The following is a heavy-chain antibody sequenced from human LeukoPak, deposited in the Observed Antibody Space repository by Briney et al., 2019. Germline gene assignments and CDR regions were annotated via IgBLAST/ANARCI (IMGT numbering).Heavy chain of an antibody. CDR1: GFTFSSYA. J-gene: IGHJ4*02. V-gene: IGHV3-23*01. Sequence: PGGSLRLSCAASGFTFSSYAMGWVRQAPGKGLEWVSAISGSGGSTYYADSVKGRFTISRDNSKNTRYLQMNSLRAKDTAVYYCAKSGPSYYYDSSGLTNFDYCGQGTLVTVSS. CDR3: AKSGPSYYYDSSGLTNFDY. D-gene: IGHD3-22*01. CDR2: ISGSGGST.